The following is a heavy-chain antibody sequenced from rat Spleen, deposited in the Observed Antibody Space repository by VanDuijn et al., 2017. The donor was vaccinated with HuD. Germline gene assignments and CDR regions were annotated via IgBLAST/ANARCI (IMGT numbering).Heavy chain of an antibody. CDR2: ISYDGGST. J-gene: IGHJ4*01. CDR3: ARHNSGYGVMDA. Sequence: EVQLVESGGGLVQPGNSLKLSCAASGFTFSDYAMAWVRQSPKKGLEWVATISYDGGSTYYRDSVKGRFTISRDNAKSTLYLQMDSLKSDDTATYYCARHNSGYGVMDAWGQGASVTVSS. V-gene: IGHV5-17*01. CDR1: GFTFSDYA. D-gene: IGHD4-3*01.